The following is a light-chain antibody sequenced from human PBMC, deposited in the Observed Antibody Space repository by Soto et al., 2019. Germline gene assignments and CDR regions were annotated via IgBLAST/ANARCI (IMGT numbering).Light chain of an antibody. Sequence: EIVLTQSPATLSLSPGERATLSCRASQSVSSYLAWYQQKPGQAPRLLIYDASNRATGIPARFSGSGSGTDFTLTISSLEPEDFAVYYWQQRSNWRETFGQGTKVEIK. V-gene: IGKV3-11*01. CDR3: QQRSNWRET. J-gene: IGKJ1*01. CDR2: DAS. CDR1: QSVSSY.